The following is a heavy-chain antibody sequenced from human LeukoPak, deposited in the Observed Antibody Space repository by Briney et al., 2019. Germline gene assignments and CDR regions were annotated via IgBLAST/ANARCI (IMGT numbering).Heavy chain of an antibody. D-gene: IGHD6-13*01. Sequence: ASAKVSCKASGYTFTGYYMHWVRQAPGQGLEWMGWINPNSGGTNYAQKFQGRVTMTRDTSIGTAYMELSRLRSDDTAVYYCARVALEAAASDHFDYWGQGTLVTVS. J-gene: IGHJ4*02. CDR2: INPNSGGT. V-gene: IGHV1-2*02. CDR1: GYTFTGYY. CDR3: ARVALEAAASDHFDY.